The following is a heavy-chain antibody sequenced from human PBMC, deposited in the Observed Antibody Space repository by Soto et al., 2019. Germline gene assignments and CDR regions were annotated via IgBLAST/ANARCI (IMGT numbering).Heavy chain of an antibody. D-gene: IGHD3-22*01. CDR3: ARDGSSGSSYKNFFDP. CDR1: GYTFTGYY. V-gene: IGHV4-31*03. Sequence: SCKASGYTFTGYYMHLIRHHPVRGLEWIGYIHHSGKAYYSPSFESRATISVDTSKSQFFLKLTSMTAADTAVYYCARDGSSGSSYKNFFDPWGQGIPVTVSS. CDR2: IHHSGKA. J-gene: IGHJ5*02.